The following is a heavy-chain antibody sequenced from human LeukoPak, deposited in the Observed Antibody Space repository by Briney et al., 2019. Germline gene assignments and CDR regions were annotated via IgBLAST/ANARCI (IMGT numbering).Heavy chain of an antibody. CDR1: GFTFSSYW. CDR2: INSDGSDT. D-gene: IGHD2-8*02. V-gene: IGHV3-74*01. CDR3: VGGYDPHY. Sequence: PGGSLRLSCAASGFTFSSYWMHRGRQAPGKGLVWVSRINSDGSDTTYADSVKGRLTISRDNAKNTLYLQMNSLRAEDTAIYYCVGGYDPHYWGQGTLVTVSS. J-gene: IGHJ4*02.